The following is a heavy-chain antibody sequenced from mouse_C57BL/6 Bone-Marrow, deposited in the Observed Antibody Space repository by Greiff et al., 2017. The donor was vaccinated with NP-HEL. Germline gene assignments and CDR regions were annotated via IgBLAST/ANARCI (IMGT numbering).Heavy chain of an antibody. V-gene: IGHV1-18*01. CDR1: GYTFTDYN. D-gene: IGHD1-1*01. J-gene: IGHJ3*01. Sequence: EVQLQQSGPELVKPGASVKIPCKASGYTFTDYNMDWVKQSHGKSLEWIGDINPNNGVSSYNQKFKGKATLTVDKSSSTAYMELRSLTSEDSAVYYCARDAHYYGSSYPFAYWGQGTLVTVSA. CDR3: ARDAHYYGSSYPFAY. CDR2: INPNNGVS.